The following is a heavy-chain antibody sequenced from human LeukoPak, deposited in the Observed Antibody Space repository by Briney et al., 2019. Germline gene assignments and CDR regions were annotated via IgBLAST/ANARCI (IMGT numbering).Heavy chain of an antibody. J-gene: IGHJ5*02. V-gene: IGHV3-30*18. CDR2: ISYDGSNK. Sequence: GGSLRLSCAASGFTFSSYGMHWVRQAPGKGLEWVAVISYDGSNKYYADSVKGRFTISRDNSKSTLYLQMNSLRAEDTAVYYCAKVSGSYPQNWFDPWGQGTLVTVSS. CDR1: GFTFSSYG. D-gene: IGHD1-26*01. CDR3: AKVSGSYPQNWFDP.